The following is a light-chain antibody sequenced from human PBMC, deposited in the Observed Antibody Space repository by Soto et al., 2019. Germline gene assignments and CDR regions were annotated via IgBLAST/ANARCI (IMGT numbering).Light chain of an antibody. CDR3: FSYTSSGTYV. Sequence: QSVLSQPASVSGSPGQSINISCTGTISDVGNYKYVSWYQQHPGKAPKLMIYEVSNRPSGVSNRFSGYKSGNTASLTISGLQAEDETDYYCFSYTSSGTYVFGTGTKVTVL. CDR2: EVS. CDR1: ISDVGNYKY. J-gene: IGLJ1*01. V-gene: IGLV2-14*01.